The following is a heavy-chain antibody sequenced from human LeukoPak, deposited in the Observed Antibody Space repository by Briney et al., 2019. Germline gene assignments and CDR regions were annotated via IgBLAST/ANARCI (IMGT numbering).Heavy chain of an antibody. Sequence: PSETLSLTCTVSGGSISRSSYYGGWIRQPPGKGLEWMGSIYYSGSTYYNPYLKSRVTISVDTSKNQFTLQLSSVTAADTAVYYCARLGPRGIVVVPAAIRRPLPDAFDIWGQGTMVTVSS. J-gene: IGHJ3*02. D-gene: IGHD2-2*01. V-gene: IGHV4-39*01. CDR2: IYYSGST. CDR1: GGSISRSSYY. CDR3: ARLGPRGIVVVPAAIRRPLPDAFDI.